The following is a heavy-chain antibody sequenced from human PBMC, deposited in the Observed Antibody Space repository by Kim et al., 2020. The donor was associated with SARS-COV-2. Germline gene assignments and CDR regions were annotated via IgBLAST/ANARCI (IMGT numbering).Heavy chain of an antibody. CDR2: INRDGSTT. J-gene: IGHJ4*02. Sequence: GGSLRLSCAASGFTFSSSWMHWVRQAPGKGLEWVSRINRDGSTTNYADSVKGRFTISRDNAKNTLYLQMNSLRAEDTAVYYCAKGLTANGNVFYYWGQGTLATVSS. CDR3: AKGLTANGNVFYY. CDR1: GFTFSSSW. V-gene: IGHV3-74*01. D-gene: IGHD6-13*01.